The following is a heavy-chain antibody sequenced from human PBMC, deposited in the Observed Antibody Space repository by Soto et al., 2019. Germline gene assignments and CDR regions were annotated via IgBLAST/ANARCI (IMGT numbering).Heavy chain of an antibody. CDR3: AFFTTVTTLINYFDF. CDR1: GFTFRSYA. D-gene: IGHD4-4*01. V-gene: IGHV3-23*01. Sequence: GGSLRLSCAASGFTFRSYAMSWVRQAPGKGLEWVSVVSGSGTNTFYADSVKGRFTMSRDNSKNTLYLQMNSLRAEDTAVYYCAFFTTVTTLINYFDFWGQGALVTVSS. J-gene: IGHJ4*02. CDR2: VSGSGTNT.